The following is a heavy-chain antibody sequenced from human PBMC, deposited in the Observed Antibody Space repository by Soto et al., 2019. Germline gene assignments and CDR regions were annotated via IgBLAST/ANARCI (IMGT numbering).Heavy chain of an antibody. V-gene: IGHV1-18*01. CDR1: GYTFTRYG. CDR2: ISGYNGDT. D-gene: IGHD2-8*01. Sequence: QGHLVQSGAEVKKPGTSVKVSCKASGYTFTRYGISWVRQAPGQGLKWMGWISGYNGDTNYAQNLQGRVTMTIDTSTSTAYMELRSLTSDDTAVYYCAKNGQPPYYYYGLDVWGQGTTVTVSS. CDR3: AKNGQPPYYYYGLDV. J-gene: IGHJ6*02.